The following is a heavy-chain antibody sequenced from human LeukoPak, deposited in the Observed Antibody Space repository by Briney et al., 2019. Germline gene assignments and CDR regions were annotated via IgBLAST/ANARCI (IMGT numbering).Heavy chain of an antibody. CDR1: GYTFTNYG. D-gene: IGHD3-16*01. J-gene: IGHJ4*02. CDR3: ARSGSGSYGLDY. Sequence: GSVKVSCKASGYTFTNYGISWVRQAPGQGLEWMGRISAYNGNTNYAQKFQGRVTMTTDTSTSTAYMELRSLRSDDTAVYYCARSGSGSYGLDYWGQGTLVTVSS. CDR2: ISAYNGNT. V-gene: IGHV1-18*01.